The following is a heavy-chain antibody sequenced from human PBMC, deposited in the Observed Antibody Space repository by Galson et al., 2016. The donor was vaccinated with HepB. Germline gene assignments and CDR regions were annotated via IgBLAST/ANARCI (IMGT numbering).Heavy chain of an antibody. CDR1: GFTLSTYS. Sequence: SLRLSCAASGFTLSTYSMNWFRQAPGKGLEWVSYIASNRRTIYYADSARGRFTISRDNAKNSLYLQMNSLRDEDTAVYYCASPFAPERGRYVLWGQGTLVTVSS. V-gene: IGHV3-48*02. CDR2: IASNRRTI. CDR3: ASPFAPERGRYVL. D-gene: IGHD3-16*01. J-gene: IGHJ5*02.